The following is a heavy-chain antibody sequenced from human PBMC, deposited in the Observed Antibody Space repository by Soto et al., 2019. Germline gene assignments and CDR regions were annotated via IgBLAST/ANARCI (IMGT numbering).Heavy chain of an antibody. V-gene: IGHV3-30*18. D-gene: IGHD5-12*01. J-gene: IGHJ6*02. CDR1: GFTFSSHG. CDR3: AKAQGGYGSKTGMDV. Sequence: QVQLVESGGGVVQPGRSLRLSCAASGFTFSSHGMHWVRQAPGKGLEWVAVISYDGSNKYYADSVKGRFTISRDNSKNTLYLQMNSLRAEDTAVYYCAKAQGGYGSKTGMDVWGQGTTVTVSS. CDR2: ISYDGSNK.